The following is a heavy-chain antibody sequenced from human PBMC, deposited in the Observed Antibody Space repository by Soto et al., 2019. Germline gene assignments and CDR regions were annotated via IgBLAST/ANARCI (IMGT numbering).Heavy chain of an antibody. CDR3: ARENNWNSILLDY. D-gene: IGHD1-7*01. J-gene: IGHJ4*01. Sequence: SLRLSCAASGFTFSSYSMNWFRQAPGKGLEWVSYISSSSSTIYYADSVKGRFTISRDNAKNSLYLQMNSLRAEDMAVYYCARENNWNSILLDYWGQGTLVTVSS. CDR2: ISSSSSTI. CDR1: GFTFSSYS. V-gene: IGHV3-48*01.